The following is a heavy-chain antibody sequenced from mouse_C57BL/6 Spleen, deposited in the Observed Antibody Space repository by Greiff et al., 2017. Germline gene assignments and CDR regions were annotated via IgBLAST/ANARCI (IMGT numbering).Heavy chain of an antibody. J-gene: IGHJ3*01. CDR3: SRGACYSNYAWFAF. CDR1: GYTFTSYW. Sequence: VQLQQPGAELVRPGSSVKLSCKASGYTFTSYWMDWVKQRPGQGLEWIGNIYPSDSETPYNQKFKDKATLTVDKSSSTPYMQLSSLTSETSAVYYVSRGACYSNYAWFAFWGQGTLVTVSA. D-gene: IGHD2-5*01. CDR2: IYPSDSET. V-gene: IGHV1-61*01.